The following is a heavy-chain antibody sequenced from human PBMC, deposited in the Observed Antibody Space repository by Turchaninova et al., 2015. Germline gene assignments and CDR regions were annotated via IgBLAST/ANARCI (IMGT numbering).Heavy chain of an antibody. J-gene: IGHJ4*02. Sequence: QVQLQESGPGLVKPWETLPLICVVSGYSISSGSHWGWFRQPPGEGREWIGSIHPSVTTYCNPSLKSRLTISVDTSKNQISVKLSSVTAADTAVYYCARRDAWYGIGEYWGRGILVTVSS. CDR1: GYSISSGSH. CDR3: ARRDAWYGIGEY. V-gene: IGHV4-38-2*01. CDR2: IHPSVTT. D-gene: IGHD6-13*01.